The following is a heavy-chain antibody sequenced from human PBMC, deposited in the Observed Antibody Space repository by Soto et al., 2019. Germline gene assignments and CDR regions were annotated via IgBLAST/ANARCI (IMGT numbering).Heavy chain of an antibody. V-gene: IGHV3-11*01. CDR3: ARGAGSYSGYDYLFDY. Sequence: GGSLRLSCAASGFTFSDYYMSWIRQAPGKGLEWVSYIRTSGGTIYYADSVKGRFTISRDNAKNSLLLQMNSLRAEDTAVYYCARGAGSYSGYDYLFDYWGQGTLVTVSS. J-gene: IGHJ4*02. CDR1: GFTFSDYY. D-gene: IGHD5-12*01. CDR2: IRTSGGTI.